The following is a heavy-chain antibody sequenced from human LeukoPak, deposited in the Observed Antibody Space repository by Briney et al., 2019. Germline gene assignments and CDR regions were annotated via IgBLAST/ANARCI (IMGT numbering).Heavy chain of an antibody. V-gene: IGHV3-7*01. Sequence: GGSLGLSCAASGFTFSRYWMSWVRQAPGKGLEWVANIKQDGSEKYYVDSVKGRFTISRDNAKNSLYLQMNGLRAEDTAVYYCARGVDWFDPWGQGTLVTVSS. J-gene: IGHJ5*02. CDR2: IKQDGSEK. CDR1: GFTFSRYW. CDR3: ARGVDWFDP.